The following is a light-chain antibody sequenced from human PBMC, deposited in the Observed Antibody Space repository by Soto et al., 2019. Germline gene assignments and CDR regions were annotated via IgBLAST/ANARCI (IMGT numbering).Light chain of an antibody. CDR1: SSNVGGYNY. Sequence: QSALTQPASVSGSPGQSITMSCTGTSSNVGGYNYVSWYQQYPGKAPKLMIFEVTNRPSGVSDRFSGSKSGNTASLTISGLQAEDEADHYCSSFTSSNTWLFGGGTKLTVL. CDR3: SSFTSSNTWL. J-gene: IGLJ3*02. CDR2: EVT. V-gene: IGLV2-14*01.